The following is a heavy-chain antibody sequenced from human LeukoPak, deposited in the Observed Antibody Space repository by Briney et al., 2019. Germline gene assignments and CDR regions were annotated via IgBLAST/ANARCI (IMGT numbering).Heavy chain of an antibody. Sequence: GGSLRLSCAASGFTFSSYEMNWVRQAPGKGLEWVSYISSSGSTIYYADSVKGRFTISGDNAKNSLYLQMNSLRAEDTAVYYCAREASSSTWGYWGQGTLVTVSS. CDR2: ISSSGSTI. CDR1: GFTFSSYE. J-gene: IGHJ4*02. CDR3: AREASSSTWGY. V-gene: IGHV3-48*03. D-gene: IGHD6-6*01.